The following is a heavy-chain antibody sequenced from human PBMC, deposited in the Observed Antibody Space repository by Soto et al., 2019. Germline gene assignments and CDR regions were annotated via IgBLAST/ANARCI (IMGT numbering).Heavy chain of an antibody. J-gene: IGHJ4*02. V-gene: IGHV4-30-2*03. CDR2: IYHSGST. CDR3: GSLFTRKTGGGSPPPSY. CDR1: GGSISSGGFS. D-gene: IGHD1-26*01. Sequence: PSETLSLTCVVSGGSISSGGFSWSWIRQPPGKGLEWIGNIYHSGSTYYNPSLKSRVTISVDTSKNQFSLKLSSVTAADTAVSYCGSLFTRKTGGGSPPPSYWGQGARVTVPP.